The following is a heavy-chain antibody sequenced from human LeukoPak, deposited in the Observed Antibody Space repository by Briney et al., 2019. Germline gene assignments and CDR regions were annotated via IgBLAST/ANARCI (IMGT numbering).Heavy chain of an antibody. CDR3: ARDSHIAEVAYYFDY. CDR1: GASINSDNYY. V-gene: IGHV4-30-4*01. CDR2: YHSGST. J-gene: IGHJ4*02. D-gene: IGHD2-21*01. Sequence: SQTLSLTCTVSGASINSDNYYWSWIRQSPGKGLEWLGSYHSGSTDYSPSLRSRVSMSVDTSRNQFSLKVNSVTAADTAVYYCARDSHIAEVAYYFDYWGQGTLVSVSS.